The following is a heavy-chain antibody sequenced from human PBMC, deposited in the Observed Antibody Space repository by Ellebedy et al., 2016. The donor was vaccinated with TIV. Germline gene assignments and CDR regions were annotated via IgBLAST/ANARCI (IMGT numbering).Heavy chain of an antibody. V-gene: IGHV3-11*01. Sequence: GESLKISXAASGFTFSNYYMTWIRQAPGKGLEWVSYISNIGDRIYYADSVKGRFTISRDNADNLLYLLMNSLRADDTAVYYCARESYSHFDYWGQGTPVTVSS. CDR2: ISNIGDRI. D-gene: IGHD2-15*01. J-gene: IGHJ4*02. CDR1: GFTFSNYY. CDR3: ARESYSHFDY.